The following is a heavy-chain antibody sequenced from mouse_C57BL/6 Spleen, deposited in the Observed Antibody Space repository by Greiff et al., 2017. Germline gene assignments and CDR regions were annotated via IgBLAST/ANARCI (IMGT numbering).Heavy chain of an antibody. J-gene: IGHJ4*01. Sequence: VQLQQPGAELVRPGSSVKLSCKASGYTFTSYWMHWVKQRPIQGLEWIGNIYPSDSETHYNQKFKDKATLTVDKSSSTAYMQLSSLTSEDSAVYYCARGGDYYAMDYWGQGTSVTVSS. CDR3: ARGGDYYAMDY. CDR1: GYTFTSYW. V-gene: IGHV1-52*01. CDR2: IYPSDSET.